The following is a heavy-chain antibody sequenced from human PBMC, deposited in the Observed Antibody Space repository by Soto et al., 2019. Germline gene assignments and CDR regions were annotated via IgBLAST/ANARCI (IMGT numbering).Heavy chain of an antibody. CDR2: MYHSGSI. CDR1: GGSISSNYW. V-gene: IGHV4-4*02. Sequence: QVQLQESGPGLVKPSGTLSLTCAVSGGSISSNYWWSWDRLPPGKGLEWIGEMYHSGSINYNPSLKSRVTISVDKSKNQFSLKRSSVTAADTAVYYCARSRPESGGDYWGQGTLVTVSS. J-gene: IGHJ4*02. CDR3: ARSRPESGGDY. D-gene: IGHD3-10*01.